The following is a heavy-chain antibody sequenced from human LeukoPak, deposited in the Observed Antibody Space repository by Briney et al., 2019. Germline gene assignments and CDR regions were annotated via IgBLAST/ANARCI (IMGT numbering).Heavy chain of an antibody. Sequence: NPSETLSLTCAVYGGSFSGYYWSWIRQPPGKGLEWIGEINHSGSTNYNPSLKSRVTISVDTSKNQFSLKLSSVTAADTAVYYCARVLVAAAGSYYYYYYMDVWGKGTTVTVSS. D-gene: IGHD6-13*01. V-gene: IGHV4-34*01. J-gene: IGHJ6*03. CDR1: GGSFSGYY. CDR2: INHSGST. CDR3: ARVLVAAAGSYYYYYYMDV.